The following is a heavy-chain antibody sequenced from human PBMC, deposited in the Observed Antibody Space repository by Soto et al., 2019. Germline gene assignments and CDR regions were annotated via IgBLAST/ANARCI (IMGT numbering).Heavy chain of an antibody. V-gene: IGHV3-30-3*01. D-gene: IGHD3-9*01. J-gene: IGHJ4*02. CDR2: TSYDGSNK. CDR1: GFTFSSYA. CDR3: ARDWETSATGLIDS. Sequence: PGGSLRLSCVASGFTFSSYALHWVRQAPGKGLEWVAVTSYDGSNKYYADSVEGRLTISRDNSKNTLYLQTSSLTTEDTAMYYCARDWETSATGLIDSWGQGTLVTVSS.